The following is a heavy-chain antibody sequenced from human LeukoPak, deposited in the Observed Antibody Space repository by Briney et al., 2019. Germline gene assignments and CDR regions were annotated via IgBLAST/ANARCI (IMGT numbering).Heavy chain of an antibody. D-gene: IGHD2-2*01. Sequence: GASVKVSCKASGYTFTSYGISWVRQTPGQGLEWMGWISAYNGNTNYAQKLQGRVTMTTDTSTSTAYMELRSLRSDDTAVYYCARGNIVPAAILVSGPFDYWGQGTLVTVSSGEPGVLALLSQCDNCFDPWGQGTLVTVSS. CDR3: ARGNIVPAAILVSGPFDYWGQGTLVTVSSGEPGVLALLSQCDNCFDP. CDR2: ISAYNGNT. V-gene: IGHV1-18*01. CDR1: GYTFTSYG. J-gene: IGHJ5*02.